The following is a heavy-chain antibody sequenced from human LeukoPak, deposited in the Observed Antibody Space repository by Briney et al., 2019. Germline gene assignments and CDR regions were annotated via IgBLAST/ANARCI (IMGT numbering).Heavy chain of an antibody. D-gene: IGHD5-24*01. J-gene: IGHJ3*01. CDR2: ISSSSSYI. Sequence: GGSLRLSCAASGFTFSSYSMNWVRQAPGKGLEWVSSISSSSSYIYYADSVKGRFTISRDNAKNSLYLQMNSLRAEDTAVYYCARDYPRWLQPDAFDVWGQGTIVTVSS. CDR1: GFTFSSYS. V-gene: IGHV3-21*01. CDR3: ARDYPRWLQPDAFDV.